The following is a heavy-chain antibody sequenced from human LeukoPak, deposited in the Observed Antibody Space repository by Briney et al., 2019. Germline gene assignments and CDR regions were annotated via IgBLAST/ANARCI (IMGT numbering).Heavy chain of an antibody. V-gene: IGHV4-61*02. CDR3: ARAPTGAFDY. CDR1: GGSISSGSYD. Sequence: SETLSLTCTVSGGSISSGSYDWSWIRQPAGKGLEWIGRIYTSGSTNYNPSLKSRVTISVDTSKNQFSLKLSSVTAADTAVYYCARAPTGAFDYWGQGTLVTVSS. D-gene: IGHD1-26*01. CDR2: IYTSGST. J-gene: IGHJ4*02.